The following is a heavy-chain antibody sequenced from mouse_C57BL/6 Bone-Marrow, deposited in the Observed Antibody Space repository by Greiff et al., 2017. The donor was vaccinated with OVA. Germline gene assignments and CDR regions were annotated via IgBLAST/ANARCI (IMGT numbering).Heavy chain of an antibody. Sequence: EVQGVESGGDLVKPGGSLKLSCAASGFTFSSYGMSWVRQTPDKRLEWVATISSGGSYTYYPDSVKGRFTISRDKAKNTLYLQMSSLKSEDTAMYYCARFAYWGQVTLVTVSA. J-gene: IGHJ3*01. CDR2: ISSGGSYT. CDR3: ARFAY. V-gene: IGHV5-6*01. CDR1: GFTFSSYG.